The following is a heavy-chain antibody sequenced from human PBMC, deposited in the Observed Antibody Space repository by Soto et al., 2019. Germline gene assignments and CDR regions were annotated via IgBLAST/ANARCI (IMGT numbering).Heavy chain of an antibody. CDR1: GGYIRSSGYY. J-gene: IGHJ4*02. CDR3: ASTRKNIVATFDY. CDR2: IYYSGST. V-gene: IGHV4-39*01. Sequence: SETLSLPCTVSGGYIRSSGYYWSWIRQPSGKGLEWIANIYYSGSTYYNPSLRSRVSISVDTSKNQFSLKLSSVTAADTAVYYCASTRKNIVATFDYWGQGTLVTVSS. D-gene: IGHD5-12*01.